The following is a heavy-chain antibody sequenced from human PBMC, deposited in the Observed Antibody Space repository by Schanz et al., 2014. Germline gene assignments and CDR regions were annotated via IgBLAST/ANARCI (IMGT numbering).Heavy chain of an antibody. J-gene: IGHJ6*02. D-gene: IGHD3-22*01. Sequence: VQLVESGGGLVQPGGSLRLSCAASGFTFSSYGMHWVRQVPGKGLEWVAVVCYDGSKKYYADSVKGRFTTSRDNSKNTLFLQVNSLRAEDTAVYYCAKDHFGHYDSSGCSDCYYYGMDVWGQGTTVTVSS. CDR2: VCYDGSKK. CDR1: GFTFSSYG. CDR3: AKDHFGHYDSSGCSDCYYYGMDV. V-gene: IGHV3-30*18.